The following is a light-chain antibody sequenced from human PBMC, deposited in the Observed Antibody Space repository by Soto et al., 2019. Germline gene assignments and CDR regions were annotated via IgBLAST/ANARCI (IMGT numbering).Light chain of an antibody. Sequence: EIVLTQSPGTLSLSPGESATLSCRASQSVSSSFLAWYQQKPGQAPRLLIYGASIRATGIPDRFSGSGSGTDVTLTISRLEPEDFAVYYCQQYGGSPYTFGQGTKLEI. CDR2: GAS. V-gene: IGKV3-20*01. CDR1: QSVSSSF. CDR3: QQYGGSPYT. J-gene: IGKJ2*01.